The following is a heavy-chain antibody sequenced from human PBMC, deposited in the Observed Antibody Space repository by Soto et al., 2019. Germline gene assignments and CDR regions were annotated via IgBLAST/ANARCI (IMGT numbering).Heavy chain of an antibody. D-gene: IGHD5-12*01. J-gene: IGHJ6*02. CDR3: ARSPRGQDYYYGMDV. Sequence: QVQLVQSGAEVKKPGSSVKVSCKASGGTFSSYAINWVRQAPGQGLEWMGGLIPISGTADYAQKFQGRVTIIADESTSTAYMELSSLRSEDTAVYYCARSPRGQDYYYGMDVWGQGTTVTVSS. CDR1: GGTFSSYA. V-gene: IGHV1-69*12. CDR2: LIPISGTA.